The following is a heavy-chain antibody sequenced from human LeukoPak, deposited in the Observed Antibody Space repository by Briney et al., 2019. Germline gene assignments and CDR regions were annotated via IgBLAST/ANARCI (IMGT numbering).Heavy chain of an antibody. CDR3: ARGLARMEYCSTTSCFGARYYYYYGMDV. Sequence: SETLSLTCAVYGGSFNGYYWIWIRQPPGKGLEWIGEIDHSGNTNYNPSLKSRVTISVDTPKDQFSLRVSSVTAADTAVYYCARGLARMEYCSTTSCFGARYYYYYGMDVWGQGTTVTVSS. V-gene: IGHV4-34*01. CDR1: GGSFNGYY. D-gene: IGHD2-2*01. CDR2: IDHSGNT. J-gene: IGHJ6*02.